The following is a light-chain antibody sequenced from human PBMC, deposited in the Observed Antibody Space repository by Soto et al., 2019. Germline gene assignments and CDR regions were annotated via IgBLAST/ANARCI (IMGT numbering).Light chain of an antibody. J-gene: IGKJ1*01. CDR3: QHYNSYSEA. CDR1: ENIGAW. Sequence: DIQMTQSPSTLSASVGDRVTITCRASENIGAWLAWYQQKPGKAPKPLIHQASTLKSGVPSRFSGSGSGTEFTLTISSLQPDDFATYYCQHYNSYSEAFGQGTKVDIK. V-gene: IGKV1-5*03. CDR2: QAS.